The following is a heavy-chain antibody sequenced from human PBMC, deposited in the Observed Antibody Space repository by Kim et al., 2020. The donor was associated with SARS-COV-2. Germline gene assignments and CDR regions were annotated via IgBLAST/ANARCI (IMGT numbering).Heavy chain of an antibody. V-gene: IGHV3-9*01. D-gene: IGHD4-17*01. CDR2: ISWRSGNI. Sequence: GGSLRLSCAASGFTFDDYGMHWVRQAPGKGLEWVSCISWRSGNIAYADSVKGRFTISRDNAKNSLYLQIDSLRAEDTALFYCAKDRKGRATVTTTFDYWGQGTLVTVS. CDR1: GFTFDDYG. J-gene: IGHJ4*02. CDR3: AKDRKGRATVTTTFDY.